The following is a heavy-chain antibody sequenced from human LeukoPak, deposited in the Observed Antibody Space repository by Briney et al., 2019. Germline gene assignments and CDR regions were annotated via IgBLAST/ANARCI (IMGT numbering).Heavy chain of an antibody. Sequence: GGSLRLSCAASGFTFSSYAMSWVRQAPGKGLELVSVISGRGGRTYYVDSVKGRFTISRDNSKDTLYVQMNSLRAEDTAVYYCAKDLLAATIDYYFDYWGQGTLVTVSS. CDR3: AKDLLAATIDYYFDY. V-gene: IGHV3-23*01. CDR2: ISGRGGRT. CDR1: GFTFSSYA. D-gene: IGHD5-12*01. J-gene: IGHJ4*02.